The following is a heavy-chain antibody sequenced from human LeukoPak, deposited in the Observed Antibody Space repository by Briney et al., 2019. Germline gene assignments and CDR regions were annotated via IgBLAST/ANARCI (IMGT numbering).Heavy chain of an antibody. CDR3: ARAVAGDDAFDI. Sequence: SETLSLTCTVSGGSISSSTYYWGWIRQPPGKGLEWIGSIYYSGNTYYNPSLQSRVTISVDTSKNQFSLKLSSVTAADTAVYYCARAVAGDDAFDIWGQGTLVTVSS. D-gene: IGHD6-19*01. V-gene: IGHV4-39*07. CDR1: GGSISSSTYY. CDR2: IYYSGNT. J-gene: IGHJ3*02.